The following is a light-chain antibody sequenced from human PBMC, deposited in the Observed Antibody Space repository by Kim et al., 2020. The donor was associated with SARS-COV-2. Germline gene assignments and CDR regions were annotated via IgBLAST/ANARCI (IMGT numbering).Light chain of an antibody. CDR1: QSVNSNS. V-gene: IGKV3-20*01. CDR3: HHYGRSPIT. Sequence: CRGERATQTGRARQSVNSNSGAWYQQKPGQAPRLLIFGASSRATGIPDRVSGSGSGTDFTLTISRLEPEDFAVYYCHHYGRSPITFGQGTRLEIK. CDR2: GAS. J-gene: IGKJ5*01.